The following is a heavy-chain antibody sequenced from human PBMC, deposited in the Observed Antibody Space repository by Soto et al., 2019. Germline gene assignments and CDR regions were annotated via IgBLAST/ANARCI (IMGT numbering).Heavy chain of an antibody. J-gene: IGHJ4*02. V-gene: IGHV4-34*01. CDR3: ARKVDVVVPAANSFDY. CDR1: GGSFSGYY. CDR2: INHSGST. D-gene: IGHD2-2*01. Sequence: SETLSLTCAVYGGSFSGYYWSWILQPPWKGLEWIGEINHSGSTNYNPSLKSRVTISVDTSKNQFSLKLSSVTAADTAVYYCARKVDVVVPAANSFDYWGQGTLVTVSS.